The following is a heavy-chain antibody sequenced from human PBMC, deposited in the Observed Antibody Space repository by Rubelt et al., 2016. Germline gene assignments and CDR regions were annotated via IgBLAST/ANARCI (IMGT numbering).Heavy chain of an antibody. CDR2: INHSGRT. V-gene: IGHV4-34*01. Sequence: QVQLQQWGAGLLKPSETLSLTCAVYGGSFSGYYWSWIRQPPGTGLEWIGEINHSGRTNYNPSLKRRVTISVGTSKNQFSLKLSSVTAADTAVYYCARGLAVAAPYYWGQGTLVTVSS. CDR3: ARGLAVAAPYY. J-gene: IGHJ4*02. D-gene: IGHD6-19*01. CDR1: GGSFSGYY.